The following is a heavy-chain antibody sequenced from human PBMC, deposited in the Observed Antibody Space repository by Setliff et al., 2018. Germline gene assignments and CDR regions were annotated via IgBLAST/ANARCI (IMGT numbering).Heavy chain of an antibody. CDR1: GASINSSTFF. CDR2: IYYSGTT. D-gene: IGHD2-21*02. CDR3: ARGFDVCGGGACYTDGPYYFDY. J-gene: IGHJ4*02. V-gene: IGHV4-39*01. Sequence: SETLSLTCIVSGASINSSTFFWGWIRQPPGKGLEWIGSIYYSGTTYYNPSVRSRVTISVDTSKNQFSLKLSSVAAADTAVYYCARGFDVCGGGACYTDGPYYFDYWGLGTLVTVSS.